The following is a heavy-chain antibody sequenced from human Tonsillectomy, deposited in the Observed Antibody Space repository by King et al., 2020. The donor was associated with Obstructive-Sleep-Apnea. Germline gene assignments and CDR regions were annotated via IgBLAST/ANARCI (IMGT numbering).Heavy chain of an antibody. J-gene: IGHJ3*02. CDR1: GGSISSYY. Sequence: VQLQESGPGLVKPSETLSLTCTVSGGSISSYYWSWIRQPPGKGLEWIGYIYYSGSTNYNPSLKSRVTISADTSKNQFSLKLSSVTAADTAGYYCARRRYDSSGYDAFDIWGQGTMVTVSS. CDR2: IYYSGST. V-gene: IGHV4-59*08. D-gene: IGHD3-22*01. CDR3: ARRRYDSSGYDAFDI.